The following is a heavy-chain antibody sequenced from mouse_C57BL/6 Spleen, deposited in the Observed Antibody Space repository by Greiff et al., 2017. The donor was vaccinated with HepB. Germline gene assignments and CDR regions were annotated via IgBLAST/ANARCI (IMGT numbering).Heavy chain of an antibody. Sequence: QVQLQQSGAELARPGASVKMSCKASGYTFTSYTMHWVKQRPGQGLEWIGYINPSSGYTKYNQKFKDKATLTADKSSSTAYMQLSSLTSEDSAVYYCARLATVVAGDYWGQGTTLTVSA. CDR2: INPSSGYT. D-gene: IGHD1-1*01. CDR1: GYTFTSYT. V-gene: IGHV1-4*01. CDR3: ARLATVVAGDY. J-gene: IGHJ2*01.